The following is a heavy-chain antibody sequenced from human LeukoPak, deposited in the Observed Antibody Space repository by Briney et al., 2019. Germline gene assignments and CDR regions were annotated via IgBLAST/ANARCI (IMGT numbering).Heavy chain of an antibody. V-gene: IGHV4-39*01. CDR1: GGSISSSSYY. CDR3: ARNDYYYYYMDV. J-gene: IGHJ6*03. CDR2: IYYSGST. Sequence: SETLSLTCTVSGGSISSSSYYWGWIRQPPGRGLEWIGSIYYSGSTYYNPSLKSRVTISVDTSKNQFSLKLSSVTAADTAVYYCARNDYYYYYMDVWGKGTTVTVSS.